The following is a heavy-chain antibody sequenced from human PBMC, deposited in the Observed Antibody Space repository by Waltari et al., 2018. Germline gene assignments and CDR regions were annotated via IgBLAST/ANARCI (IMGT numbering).Heavy chain of an antibody. J-gene: IGHJ4*02. CDR1: VGSISSGDHY. CDR3: ARREEMAAFDY. V-gene: IGHV4-30-4*08. CDR2: IYYSGST. Sequence: QVQLQVSGPGLVKPSQTLSLTCTVSVGSISSGDHYWSWIRQAPGKGLEWIGDIYYSGSTYYNPSLKSRVTISVDTSKNQFALKLSSVTAADTAVYYCARREEMAAFDYWGQGTLVTVSS. D-gene: IGHD6-25*01.